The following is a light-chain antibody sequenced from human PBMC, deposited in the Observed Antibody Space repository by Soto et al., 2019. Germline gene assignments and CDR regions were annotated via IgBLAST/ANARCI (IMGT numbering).Light chain of an antibody. V-gene: IGKV1-5*03. CDR1: QSIHSW. J-gene: IGKJ1*01. CDR3: QQYNSYSVT. Sequence: DIQMTRSPSTLSASVGDRVTITCRASQSIHSWLAWYQQKPGKAPKLLIYKASTLESGVPSRFSGSGSGTEFTLTISSLQPDDFATYYCQQYNSYSVTFGQGTKVEIK. CDR2: KAS.